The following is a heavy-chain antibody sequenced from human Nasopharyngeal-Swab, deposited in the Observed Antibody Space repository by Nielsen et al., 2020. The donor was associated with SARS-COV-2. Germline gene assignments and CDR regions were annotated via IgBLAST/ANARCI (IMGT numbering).Heavy chain of an antibody. J-gene: IGHJ4*02. V-gene: IGHV3-21*01. D-gene: IGHD5-24*01. Sequence: GVLKISCAASGFTFSSYSMNWVRQAPGKGLEWVSSISSSSSYIYYADSVKGRFTISRDNAKNSLYLQMNSLRAEDTAVYYCARDPWRRAELLEMAIILGYWGQGTLVTVSS. CDR2: ISSSSSYI. CDR3: ARDPWRRAELLEMAIILGY. CDR1: GFTFSSYS.